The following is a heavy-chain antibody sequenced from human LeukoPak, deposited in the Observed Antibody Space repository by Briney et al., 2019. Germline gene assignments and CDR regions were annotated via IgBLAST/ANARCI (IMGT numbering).Heavy chain of an antibody. D-gene: IGHD3-10*01. J-gene: IGHJ3*02. Sequence: GSLRLSCAASGFTFSSYAMHWVRQAPGKGLEWVAVISYDGSNKYYADSVKGRFTISRDNSKNTLYLQMNSLRAEDTAVYYCARDGIDYYGSGSYSADAFDIWGQGTMVTVSS. V-gene: IGHV3-30-3*01. CDR1: GFTFSSYA. CDR2: ISYDGSNK. CDR3: ARDGIDYYGSGSYSADAFDI.